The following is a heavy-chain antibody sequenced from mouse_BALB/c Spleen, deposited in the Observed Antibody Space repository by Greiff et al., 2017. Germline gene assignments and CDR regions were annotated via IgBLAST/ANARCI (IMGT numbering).Heavy chain of an antibody. CDR1: GFNIKDYY. CDR3: NVPHYYSYFAY. V-gene: IGHV14-4*02. D-gene: IGHD2-12*01. CDR2: IDPENGDT. Sequence: VQLQQSGAELVRSGASVKLSCTASGFNIKDYYMHWVKQRPEQGLEWIGWIDPENGDTEYAPKFQGKATMTADTSSNTAYLQLSSLTSEDTAVYYCNVPHYYSYFAYWGQGTTLTVSS. J-gene: IGHJ2*01.